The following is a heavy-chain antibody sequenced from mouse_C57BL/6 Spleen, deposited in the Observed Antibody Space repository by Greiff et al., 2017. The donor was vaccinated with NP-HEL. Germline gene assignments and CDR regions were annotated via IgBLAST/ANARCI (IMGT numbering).Heavy chain of an antibody. CDR2: ISDGGSYT. Sequence: EVMLVESGGGLVKPGGSLKLSCAASGFTFSSYAMSWVRQTPEKRLEWVATISDGGSYTYYPDNVKGRFTISRDNAKNNLYLQMSHLKSEDTAMYYCAREWYDYDTFYYAMDYWGQGTSVTVSS. CDR3: AREWYDYDTFYYAMDY. J-gene: IGHJ4*01. V-gene: IGHV5-4*01. CDR1: GFTFSSYA. D-gene: IGHD2-4*01.